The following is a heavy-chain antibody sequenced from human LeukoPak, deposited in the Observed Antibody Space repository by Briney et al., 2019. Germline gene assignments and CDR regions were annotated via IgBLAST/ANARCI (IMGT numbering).Heavy chain of an antibody. CDR3: AKSNGYGLVDI. Sequence: SENLSLTCAVSGGSINTTNNYLGWIRQTPWKGLEWIGNIFYSGGTYYSPSLTSRDTITLDTSRSQFSLKLNSVTAADTAVYYFAKSNGYGLVDIWGQGTMVTVSS. D-gene: IGHD3-10*01. CDR1: GGSINTTNNY. V-gene: IGHV4-39*07. J-gene: IGHJ3*02. CDR2: IFYSGGT.